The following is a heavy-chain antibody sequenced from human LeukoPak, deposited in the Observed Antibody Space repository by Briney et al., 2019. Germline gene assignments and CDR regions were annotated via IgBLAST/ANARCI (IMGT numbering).Heavy chain of an antibody. Sequence: PGGSLRLSCAASGFTFSSYGMSWVRQAPGKGLEWVSAISGSGGSTYYADSVKGRFTISRDNAKNSLYLQMNSLRAEDTAVYYCARDYPNGSGWYEGRAFDIWGQGTMVTVSS. CDR1: GFTFSSYG. CDR3: ARDYPNGSGWYEGRAFDI. D-gene: IGHD6-19*01. CDR2: ISGSGGST. V-gene: IGHV3-23*01. J-gene: IGHJ3*02.